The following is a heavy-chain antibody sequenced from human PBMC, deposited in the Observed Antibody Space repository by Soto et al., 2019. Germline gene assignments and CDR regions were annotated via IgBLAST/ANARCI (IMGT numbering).Heavy chain of an antibody. D-gene: IGHD1-1*01. J-gene: IGHJ4*02. Sequence: GGSLRLSCAASGFTFSDYAMSWVRQAPGKGLEWVSVISGGGGSTYYADSVKGRFTISRDNSKNTLYLQMNSLRAEDTAVFYCAKDLRTGLERLLYFDFWGQGTLVTVSS. CDR3: AKDLRTGLERLLYFDF. CDR2: ISGGGGST. CDR1: GFTFSDYA. V-gene: IGHV3-23*01.